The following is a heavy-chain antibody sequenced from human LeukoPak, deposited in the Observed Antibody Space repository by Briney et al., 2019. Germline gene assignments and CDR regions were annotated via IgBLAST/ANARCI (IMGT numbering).Heavy chain of an antibody. D-gene: IGHD3-22*01. CDR1: GFTFSSYW. V-gene: IGHV3-74*01. CDR3: ARARLSYDSSGYSYNCFDP. CDR2: INSDGSST. J-gene: IGHJ5*02. Sequence: PGGSLRLSCAASGFTFSSYWMHWVRQAPGKGLVWVSRINSDGSSTSYADSVKGRFTISRDNAKNTLYLQMNSLRAEDTAVYYCARARLSYDSSGYSYNCFDPWGQGTLVTVSS.